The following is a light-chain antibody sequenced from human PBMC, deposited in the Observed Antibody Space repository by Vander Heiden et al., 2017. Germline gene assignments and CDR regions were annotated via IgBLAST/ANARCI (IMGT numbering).Light chain of an antibody. Sequence: DIQMTQSPSSLSASLGVSATITCQASQDITSYLDWYQQKPGKAPKLLIYDASHLETGVPSRFSGSGSGAHFTFTIRSLQPEDFATYYCQQYDHLPLTFGGGTKVDIK. J-gene: IGKJ4*01. CDR2: DAS. CDR1: QDITSY. CDR3: QQYDHLPLT. V-gene: IGKV1-33*01.